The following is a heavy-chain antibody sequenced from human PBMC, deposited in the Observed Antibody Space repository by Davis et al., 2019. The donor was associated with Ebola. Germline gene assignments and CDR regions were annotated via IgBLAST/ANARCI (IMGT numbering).Heavy chain of an antibody. CDR3: ARHFNKMVLRLDY. V-gene: IGHV4-34*01. Sequence: ESLKISCAASGFTFSSYWMSWIRQPPGKGLEWIGEINHSGSTNYNPSLKSRVTISVDTSKNQFSLKLSSVTAADTAVYYCARHFNKMVLRLDYWGQGTLVTVSS. CDR2: INHSGST. J-gene: IGHJ4*02. CDR1: GFTFSSYW. D-gene: IGHD4/OR15-4a*01.